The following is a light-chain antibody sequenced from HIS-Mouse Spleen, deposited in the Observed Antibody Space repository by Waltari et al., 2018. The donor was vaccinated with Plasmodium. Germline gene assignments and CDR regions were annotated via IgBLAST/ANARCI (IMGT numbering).Light chain of an antibody. Sequence: QSALTQPASVSGSPGQSITISCTGTSSDVGSYTLVSWYQQHPGKAPKLMIYECSKRPSGVSNRFSGSKSGNTASLTISGLQAEDEADYYCCSYAGSSTFVVFGGGTKLTVL. J-gene: IGLJ2*01. CDR3: CSYAGSSTFVV. CDR1: SSDVGSYTL. CDR2: ECS. V-gene: IGLV2-23*03.